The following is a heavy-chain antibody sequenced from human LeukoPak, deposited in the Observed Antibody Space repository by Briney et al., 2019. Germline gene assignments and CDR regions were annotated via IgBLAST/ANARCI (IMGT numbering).Heavy chain of an antibody. D-gene: IGHD3-3*01. Sequence: GGSLRLSCAASGFTFSNAWMSWVRQAPGKGLEWVGRIKSKTDGGTTDYAAPVKGRFTISRDDSKNTLYLQMNSVKTEDTAVYYCTTDHPPYYDFWSGYLKPLDYWGQGTPVTVSS. CDR2: IKSKTDGGTT. V-gene: IGHV3-15*01. CDR3: TTDHPPYYDFWSGYLKPLDY. CDR1: GFTFSNAW. J-gene: IGHJ4*02.